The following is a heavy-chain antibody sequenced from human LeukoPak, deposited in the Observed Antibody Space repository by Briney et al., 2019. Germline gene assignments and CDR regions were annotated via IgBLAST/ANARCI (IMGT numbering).Heavy chain of an antibody. V-gene: IGHV1-24*01. CDR3: AREPLHYYGSGSSSY. J-gene: IGHJ4*02. CDR2: FDPEEGET. CDR1: GYTLTELS. D-gene: IGHD3-10*01. Sequence: ASVKVSCKVSGYTLTELSMHWVRQAPGKGLEWMGGFDPEEGETIYAQKFQGRVTMTEDTSTDTAYMELSSLRSEDTAVYYCAREPLHYYGSGSSSYWGQGTLVTVSS.